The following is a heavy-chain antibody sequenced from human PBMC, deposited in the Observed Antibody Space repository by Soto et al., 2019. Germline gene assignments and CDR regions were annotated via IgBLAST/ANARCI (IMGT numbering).Heavy chain of an antibody. J-gene: IGHJ3*02. Sequence: GGSLRLSCAASGFTFSGYSMNWVRQAPGKGLEWVSSISSSSSYIYYADSVKGRFTISRDNAKNSLYLQMNSLRAEDTAVYYCARNLEYSSSRDAFDIWGQGTMVTVSS. V-gene: IGHV3-21*01. CDR2: ISSSSSYI. D-gene: IGHD6-6*01. CDR1: GFTFSGYS. CDR3: ARNLEYSSSRDAFDI.